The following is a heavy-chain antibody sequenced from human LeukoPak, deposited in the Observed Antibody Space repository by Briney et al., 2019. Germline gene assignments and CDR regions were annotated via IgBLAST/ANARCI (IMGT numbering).Heavy chain of an antibody. Sequence: SESLSLTCNVSGGSISDYHLSWVRQPPGKGLEYIGYVYNNGRTFYNPSLKSRVTMSADTSKKQFSLILTSVTAADTAVYYCARGAGGYSFDPWGQGTLVTVSS. J-gene: IGHJ5*02. D-gene: IGHD1-1*01. CDR1: GGSISDYH. V-gene: IGHV4-59*01. CDR3: ARGAGGYSFDP. CDR2: VYNNGRT.